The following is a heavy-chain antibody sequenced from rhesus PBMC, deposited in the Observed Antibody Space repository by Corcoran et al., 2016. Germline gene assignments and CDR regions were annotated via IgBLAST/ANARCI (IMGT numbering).Heavy chain of an antibody. J-gene: IGHJ4*01. CDR1: GGSFSGYY. V-gene: IGHV4-165*01. Sequence: QVQLQESGPGLVKPSETLSLTCAVSGGSFSGYYWGWIRQPPGKGLEWIGSISGSSGSTDYNPSLRSRVTISTDTSKNQFSLKLSSVTAAAAAVYYCAREGSGYPFDYWGQGVLVTVSS. D-gene: IGHD5-42*01. CDR3: AREGSGYPFDY. CDR2: ISGSSGST.